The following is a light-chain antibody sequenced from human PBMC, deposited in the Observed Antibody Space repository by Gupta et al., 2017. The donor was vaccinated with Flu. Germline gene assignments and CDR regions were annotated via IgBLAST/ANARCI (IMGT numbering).Light chain of an antibody. Sequence: DIVMTQSPLSLPVTPGEPASISCRSSQSLLHSNGYNYLDWYLQKPGQSPQLLIYLGSNRASGVPDRFSGSGSGTDFTLKIMRVEAEDVGVYYCIQALQTPITFGQGTRLEIK. CDR1: QSLLHSNGYNY. V-gene: IGKV2-28*01. J-gene: IGKJ5*01. CDR2: LGS. CDR3: IQALQTPIT.